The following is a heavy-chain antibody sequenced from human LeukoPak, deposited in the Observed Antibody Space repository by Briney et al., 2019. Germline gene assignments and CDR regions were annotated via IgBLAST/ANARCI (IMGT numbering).Heavy chain of an antibody. CDR1: GFTFSSYA. V-gene: IGHV3-23*01. Sequence: GGSLGLSCAASGFTFSSYAMSWVRQAPGKGLEWVSAISGSGGSTYYADSVKGRFTISRDNSKNTLYLQMNSLRAEDTAVYYCAKDTRHTLAVGYYWGQGTLVTVSS. CDR2: ISGSGGST. CDR3: AKDTRHTLAVGYY. J-gene: IGHJ4*02. D-gene: IGHD6-19*01.